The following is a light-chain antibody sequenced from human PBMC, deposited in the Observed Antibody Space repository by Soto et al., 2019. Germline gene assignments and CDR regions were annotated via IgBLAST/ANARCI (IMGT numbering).Light chain of an antibody. Sequence: QSVLTQPPSASGTPGQRVTISCSGSSSNIGINAVNWYQQLPGTAPKLVIYDNNQRPSGVPDRFSGSKSGISASLAISGRQSEDEADYSCAAWDDSLNGLVFGTGTKVTVL. CDR1: SSNIGINA. V-gene: IGLV1-44*01. CDR2: DNN. J-gene: IGLJ1*01. CDR3: AAWDDSLNGLV.